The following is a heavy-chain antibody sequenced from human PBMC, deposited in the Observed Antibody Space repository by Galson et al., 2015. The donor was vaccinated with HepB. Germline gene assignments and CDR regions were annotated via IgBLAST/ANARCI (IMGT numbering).Heavy chain of an antibody. CDR2: INPSGGST. CDR3: ARDGGSKSVLWWPGVDY. D-gene: IGHD2-21*01. V-gene: IGHV1-46*01. J-gene: IGHJ4*02. CDR1: GYTFTSYY. Sequence: SVKVSCKASGYTFTSYYMHWVRQAPGQGLEWMGIINPSGGSTSYAQKFQGRVTMTRDTSTSTVYMELSSLRSEDTAVYYCARDGGSKSVLWWPGVDYWGQGTLVTVSS.